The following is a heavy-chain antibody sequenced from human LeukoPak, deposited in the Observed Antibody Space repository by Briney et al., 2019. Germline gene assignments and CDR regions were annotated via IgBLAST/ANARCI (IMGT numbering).Heavy chain of an antibody. J-gene: IGHJ5*02. CDR2: ISAYNGNT. V-gene: IGHV1-18*01. CDR1: GYTFTSYG. CDR3: ARDALQYQLLYPNWFDP. Sequence: ASVKVSCKASGYTFTSYGISWVRQAPGQGPEWMGWISAYNGNTNYAQKLQGRVTMTTDTSTSTAYMELRSLRSDDTAVYYCARDALQYQLLYPNWFDPWGQGTLVTVSS. D-gene: IGHD2-2*02.